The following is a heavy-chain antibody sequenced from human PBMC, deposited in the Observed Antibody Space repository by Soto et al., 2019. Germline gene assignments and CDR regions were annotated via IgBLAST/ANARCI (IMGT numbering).Heavy chain of an antibody. CDR1: GYTFTSYG. V-gene: IGHV1-18*01. J-gene: IGHJ6*02. CDR2: ISAYNGNT. D-gene: IGHD6-13*01. CDR3: ARVEAAAGTFYYYGMDV. Sequence: QVQLVQSGAEVKKPGASVKVSCKASGYTFTSYGISWVRQAPGQGLEWMGWISAYNGNTNYAQKLQGRVTMTTDTSRCTDYMELRSVRSDGTAVYYCARVEAAAGTFYYYGMDVWGQGNTVTVSS.